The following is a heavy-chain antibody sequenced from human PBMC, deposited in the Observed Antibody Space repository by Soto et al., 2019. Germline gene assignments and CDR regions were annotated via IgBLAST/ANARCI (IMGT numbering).Heavy chain of an antibody. CDR1: GVSIRTDD. D-gene: IGHD3-3*01. Sequence: TLSLTRNVSGVSIRTDDWSWVRRPPGERLKWIASIYYSGSTYHNPSLKSRVTLSVDTSKNQFSLSLNSVTAADTAVYYCARLLYDRHGYYYFDYWGQGTLVTVSS. CDR2: IYYSGST. V-gene: IGHV4-59*12. J-gene: IGHJ4*02. CDR3: ARLLYDRHGYYYFDY.